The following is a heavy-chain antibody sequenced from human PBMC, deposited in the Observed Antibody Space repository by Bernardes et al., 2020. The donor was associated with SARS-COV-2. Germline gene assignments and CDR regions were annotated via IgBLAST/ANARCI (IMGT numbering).Heavy chain of an antibody. J-gene: IGHJ3*02. V-gene: IGHV3-23*01. D-gene: IGHD5-12*01. CDR3: AKDNGEGGYDSIDGFDI. CDR1: GFTFSSYA. CDR2: ISGSGGST. Sequence: GGSLRLSCAASGFTFSSYALSWVRHAPGKGLEWVSTISGSGGSTYYADSVKGRFTISRDNSKNTLYLQMNSLRAEDTAVYYCAKDNGEGGYDSIDGFDIWGQGTMVTVSS.